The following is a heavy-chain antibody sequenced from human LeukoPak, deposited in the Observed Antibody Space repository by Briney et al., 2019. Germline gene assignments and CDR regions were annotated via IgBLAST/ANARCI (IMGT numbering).Heavy chain of an antibody. D-gene: IGHD3-22*01. CDR2: IYYSGSA. Sequence: SETLSLTCTVSGGSISSYYWSWIRQPPGKGLEWIGYIYYSGSANYNPSLKSRVTIPVDTSKNQFPLKLSSVTAADTAVYYCARHDSSGYEGDYWGQGTLVTVSS. CDR1: GGSISSYY. CDR3: ARHDSSGYEGDY. V-gene: IGHV4-59*01. J-gene: IGHJ4*02.